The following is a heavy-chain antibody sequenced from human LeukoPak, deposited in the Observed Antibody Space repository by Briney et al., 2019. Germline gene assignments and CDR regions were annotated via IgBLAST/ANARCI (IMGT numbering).Heavy chain of an antibody. CDR3: ARHSPAVAGLDY. V-gene: IGHV3-66*04. D-gene: IGHD6-19*01. Sequence: GGSLRLSCAASGFTVSSNYMSWVRQAPGKGLEWVSVIYSGGSTYYADSVKGRFTISRDNAKNSLYLQMNSLRAEDTAVYYCARHSPAVAGLDYWGQGTLVTVSS. CDR2: IYSGGST. J-gene: IGHJ4*02. CDR1: GFTVSSNY.